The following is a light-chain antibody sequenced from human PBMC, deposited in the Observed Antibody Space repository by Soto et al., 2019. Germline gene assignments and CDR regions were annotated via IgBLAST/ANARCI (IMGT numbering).Light chain of an antibody. CDR3: QAYDYSLTASV. J-gene: IGLJ3*02. Sequence: QSVLTQPPSVSGAPGQRVTISCTGNNSNLGAGYDVHWYQQLPGAAPKLVIFGNRNRPSGVPERFSGSKSGTSASLAITGLQTEDEDDYYCQAYDYSLTASVFGGGTKLTVL. V-gene: IGLV1-40*01. CDR2: GNR. CDR1: NSNLGAGYD.